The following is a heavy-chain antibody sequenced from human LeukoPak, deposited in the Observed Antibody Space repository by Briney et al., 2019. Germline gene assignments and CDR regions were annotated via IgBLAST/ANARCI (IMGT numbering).Heavy chain of an antibody. Sequence: ASVKVSCKASGYTFTGYYMHWVRQAPGQGLEWMGWINPNSGGTNYAQKFQGRVTMTRDTSISTAYMELSRLRSDDTAVYYCARDGSLHCSSTSCYSAYSYYGLDVWGQGTTVTVSS. CDR2: INPNSGGT. D-gene: IGHD2-2*01. CDR1: GYTFTGYY. V-gene: IGHV1-2*02. J-gene: IGHJ6*02. CDR3: ARDGSLHCSSTSCYSAYSYYGLDV.